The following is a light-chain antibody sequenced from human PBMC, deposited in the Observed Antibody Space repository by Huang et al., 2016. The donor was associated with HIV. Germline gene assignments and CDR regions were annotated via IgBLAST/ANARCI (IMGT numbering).Light chain of an antibody. V-gene: IGKV1-39*01. CDR3: QQSYSTPRT. CDR2: AAS. Sequence: DIQMTQSPSSLSASVGDRVTLTCRASQSISSYLNWYQVKPGKAPKLLIYAASTWQSGVPSRVSGSGSETDFTLTISSLQPEDFATYYCQQSYSTPRTFGQGTDLEIK. CDR1: QSISSY. J-gene: IGKJ2*01.